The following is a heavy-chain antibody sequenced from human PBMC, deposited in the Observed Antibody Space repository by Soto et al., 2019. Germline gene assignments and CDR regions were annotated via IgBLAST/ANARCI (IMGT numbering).Heavy chain of an antibody. Sequence: GESLKISCAASGFTFSSYAMSWVRQAPGKGLEWVSAISGSGGSTYYADSVKGRFTISRDNSKNTLYLQMNSLRAEDTAVYYCAKDRAAAGIWHYYYGMDVWGQGTTVTVSS. CDR3: AKDRAAAGIWHYYYGMDV. CDR1: GFTFSSYA. J-gene: IGHJ6*02. CDR2: ISGSGGST. V-gene: IGHV3-23*01. D-gene: IGHD6-13*01.